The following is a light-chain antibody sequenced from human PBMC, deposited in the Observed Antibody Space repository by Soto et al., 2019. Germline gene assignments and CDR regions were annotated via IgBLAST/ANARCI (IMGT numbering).Light chain of an antibody. Sequence: EIVLTQSPGTLSLSPGERATLSCRASQSVSSSYLAWYQQKPGQAPRLLIYGASSRATGIPDSFSGSGSGTDFTLTISRLEPEDFAVYYCQQYGSSPPTFGPGTNVAIK. CDR2: GAS. V-gene: IGKV3-20*01. J-gene: IGKJ3*01. CDR1: QSVSSSY. CDR3: QQYGSSPPT.